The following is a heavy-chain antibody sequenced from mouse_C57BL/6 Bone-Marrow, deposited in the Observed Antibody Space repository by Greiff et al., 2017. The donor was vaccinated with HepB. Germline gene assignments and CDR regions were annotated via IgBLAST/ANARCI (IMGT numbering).Heavy chain of an antibody. D-gene: IGHD1-1*01. V-gene: IGHV2-2*01. J-gene: IGHJ4*01. CDR2: IWSGGST. CDR1: GFSLTSYG. CDR3: ARKFLYYYGSSFYAMDY. Sequence: QVQLKESGPGLVQPSQSLSITCTVSGFSLTSYGVHWVRQSPGKGLEWLGVIWSGGSTDYNAAFISRLSISKDNSKSQVFFKMNSLQADDTAIYYCARKFLYYYGSSFYAMDYWGQGTSVTVSS.